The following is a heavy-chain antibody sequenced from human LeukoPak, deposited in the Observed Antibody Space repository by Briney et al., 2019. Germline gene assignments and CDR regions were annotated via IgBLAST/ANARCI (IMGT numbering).Heavy chain of an antibody. CDR2: IWYDGSNK. D-gene: IGHD2-2*01. V-gene: IGHV3-33*01. CDR3: ARGYCSSTSCPMPDY. Sequence: PGGSLRLSCAASGFTFSSYGMHWVRQAPGKGLEWVAVIWYDGSNKYYADSVKGRFTISRDNSKSTLYLQMNSLRAEDTAVYYCARGYCSSTSCPMPDYWGQGTLVTVSS. J-gene: IGHJ4*02. CDR1: GFTFSSYG.